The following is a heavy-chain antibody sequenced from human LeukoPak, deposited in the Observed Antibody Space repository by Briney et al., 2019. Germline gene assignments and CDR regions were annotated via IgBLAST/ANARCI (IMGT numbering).Heavy chain of an antibody. D-gene: IGHD4-17*01. CDR1: GFTFSNAW. J-gene: IGHJ4*02. CDR2: IKSKTDGGTT. CDR3: TTDSLAYGDYSLDY. Sequence: GGSLRLSCAASGFTFSNAWMSWVRQAPGKGLEWVGRIKSKTDGGTTDYAAPVKGRFTISRGDSKNTLYLQMNSLKTEDTAVYYCTTDSLAYGDYSLDYWGQGTLVTVSS. V-gene: IGHV3-15*01.